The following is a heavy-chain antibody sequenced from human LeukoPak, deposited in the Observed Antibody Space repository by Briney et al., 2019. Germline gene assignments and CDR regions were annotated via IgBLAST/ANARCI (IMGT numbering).Heavy chain of an antibody. CDR1: GYTFTGYY. J-gene: IGHJ4*02. V-gene: IGHV1-2*02. Sequence: ASEKVSCKASGYTFTGYYMHWVRQAPGQGLEWMGWINPNSGGTNYAQNFQGRVTMTRDTSIITAYMDLSRLRSDDTAVYYCATLSYYDFWSGYYNGGFDYWGQGTLVTVSS. CDR2: INPNSGGT. D-gene: IGHD3-3*01. CDR3: ATLSYYDFWSGYYNGGFDY.